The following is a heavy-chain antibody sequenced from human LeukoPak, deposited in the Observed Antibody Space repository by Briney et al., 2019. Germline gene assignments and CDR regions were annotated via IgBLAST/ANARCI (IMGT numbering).Heavy chain of an antibody. V-gene: IGHV4-34*01. Sequence: SETLSLTCALYGGSFNDYYWTWIRQPPGNGLEWIGKINHSGGTDYNPSLRSRVTISVDPSKNQLSLQLSSVTAADTGVYYCARVSGFMISLGGVISYFDYWGQGTLVTVSS. CDR3: ARVSGFMISLGGVISYFDY. CDR2: INHSGGT. J-gene: IGHJ4*02. CDR1: GGSFNDYY. D-gene: IGHD3-16*02.